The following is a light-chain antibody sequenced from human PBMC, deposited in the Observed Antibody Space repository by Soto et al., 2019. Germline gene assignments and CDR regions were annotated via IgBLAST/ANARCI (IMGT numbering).Light chain of an antibody. CDR2: AAS. V-gene: IGKV1-8*01. Sequence: AIRMTQSPSSLSASTGDRVTITCRASQGISSYLAWYQQKPGKAPKLLIYAASTLQSGVPSRFSGSGSGTDFTLTISRLQSEDFATYYCQQYYSYLWTFGQGTKVDIK. J-gene: IGKJ1*01. CDR3: QQYYSYLWT. CDR1: QGISSY.